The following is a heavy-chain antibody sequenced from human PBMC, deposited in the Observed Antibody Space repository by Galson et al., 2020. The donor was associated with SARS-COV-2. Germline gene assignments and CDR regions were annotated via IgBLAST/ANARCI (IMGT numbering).Heavy chain of an antibody. D-gene: IGHD4-17*01. J-gene: IGHJ4*02. Sequence: SETLSLTCTVSGYSISSGYYWGWIRQPPGKGLEWIGSIYHSGSTYYNPSLKSRVTISVDTSKNQFSLKLSSVTAADTAVYYCARDQKTLDYGVPGLVDYWGQGTLVTGSS. CDR2: IYHSGST. CDR1: GYSISSGYY. V-gene: IGHV4-38-2*02. CDR3: ARDQKTLDYGVPGLVDY.